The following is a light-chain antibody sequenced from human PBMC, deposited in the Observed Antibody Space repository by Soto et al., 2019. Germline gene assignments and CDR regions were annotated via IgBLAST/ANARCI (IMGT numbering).Light chain of an antibody. CDR3: STWDDSLNGGV. J-gene: IGLJ3*02. V-gene: IGLV1-44*01. Sequence: QSVLTQPPSASGAPGQRVTFSCSGSGSNIGSNTVNWYQQVPGAAPKLLMFNDDKRPSGVPDRFSGSRSGTSASLAISGLQSDDEAVYFCSTWDDSLNGGVFGGGTKVTVL. CDR2: NDD. CDR1: GSNIGSNT.